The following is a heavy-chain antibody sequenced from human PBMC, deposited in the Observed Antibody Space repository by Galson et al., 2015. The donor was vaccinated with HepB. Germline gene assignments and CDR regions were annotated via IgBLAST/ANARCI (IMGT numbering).Heavy chain of an antibody. CDR2: ISWNSGSI. D-gene: IGHD2-15*01. CDR1: GFTFDDYA. CDR3: AKDSFPEQGSGIAVAATPPAFDY. Sequence: SLRLSCAASGFTFDDYAMHWVRQAPGKGLEWVSGISWNSGSIGYADSVKGRFTISRDNAKNSLYLQMNSLRAEDTALYYCAKDSFPEQGSGIAVAATPPAFDYWGQGTLVTVSS. V-gene: IGHV3-9*01. J-gene: IGHJ4*02.